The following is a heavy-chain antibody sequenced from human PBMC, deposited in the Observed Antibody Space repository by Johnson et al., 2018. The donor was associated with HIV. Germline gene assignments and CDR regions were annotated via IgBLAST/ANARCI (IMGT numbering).Heavy chain of an antibody. CDR3: ARSGLWREDQGAFDI. CDR1: GFTFDDYG. D-gene: IGHD6-25*01. Sequence: VQLVESGGGVVRPGGSLRLSCAASGFTFDDYGISWVRQAPGKGLEWVSGISWNGGKTAYVDSVQGRFTFSRDNGKNSLYLHMNSLRAEDTALYYCARSGLWREDQGAFDIWGQGTMVTVSS. J-gene: IGHJ3*02. V-gene: IGHV3-20*04. CDR2: ISWNGGKT.